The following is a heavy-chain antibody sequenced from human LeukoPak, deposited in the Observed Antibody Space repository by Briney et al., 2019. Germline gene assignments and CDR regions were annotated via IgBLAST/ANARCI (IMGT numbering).Heavy chain of an antibody. CDR1: GGTFSSYA. D-gene: IGHD3-22*01. CDR2: IIPIFGTA. V-gene: IGHV1-69*01. CDR3: ARGAGAYDSSGYYSS. J-gene: IGHJ5*02. Sequence: SVKVSCKASGGTFSSYAISWVRQAPGQGLEWMGGIIPIFGTANYAQKFQGRVTITADESTSTAHMELSSLRSEDTAVYYCARGAGAYDSSGYYSSWGQGTLVTVSS.